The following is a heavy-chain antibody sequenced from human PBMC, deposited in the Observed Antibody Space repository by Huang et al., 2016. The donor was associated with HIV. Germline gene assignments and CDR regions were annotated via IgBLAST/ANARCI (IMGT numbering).Heavy chain of an antibody. D-gene: IGHD2-15*01. CDR3: ARRQGGALLY. J-gene: IGHJ4*02. CDR1: GGTFSSYA. Sequence: QVQLVQSGAEVKRPGSSVKVSCKTSGGTFSSYAIVWVRQVPGQGLEWVGGIIPIHATSNHAQKFQDRVTITADESTDTAFLELSGLKSEDTAMYFCARRQGGALLYWGQGTLITVT. V-gene: IGHV1-69*13. CDR2: IIPIHATS.